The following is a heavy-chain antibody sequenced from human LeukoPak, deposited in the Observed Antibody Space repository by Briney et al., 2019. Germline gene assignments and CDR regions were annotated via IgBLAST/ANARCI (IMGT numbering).Heavy chain of an antibody. D-gene: IGHD1-26*01. CDR3: TRPTRIVGATRGDAFDI. V-gene: IGHV3-73*01. J-gene: IGHJ3*02. CDR2: IRSKANSYAT. Sequence: GGSLRLSCAASGFTFSGSAMHWVRQASGKGLEWVGRIRSKANSYATAYAASVKGRITISRDDSKNTAYLQMNSLKTEDTAVYYCTRPTRIVGATRGDAFDIWGQGTMVTVSS. CDR1: GFTFSGSA.